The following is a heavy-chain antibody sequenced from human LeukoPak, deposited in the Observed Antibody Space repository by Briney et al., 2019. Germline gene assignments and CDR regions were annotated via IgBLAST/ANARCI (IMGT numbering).Heavy chain of an antibody. CDR1: GASITSFH. J-gene: IGHJ6*02. CDR3: ARDRYAMDV. V-gene: IGHV4-4*07. CDR2: IYSSGST. Sequence: SETLSLTCTVSGASITSFHWTWIRQPAGKGLEWIGLIYSSGSTIYNPSLQSRVAMSVDMTKNQLSLKLSSVTAADTAMYYCARDRYAMDVWGQGTTVTVSS.